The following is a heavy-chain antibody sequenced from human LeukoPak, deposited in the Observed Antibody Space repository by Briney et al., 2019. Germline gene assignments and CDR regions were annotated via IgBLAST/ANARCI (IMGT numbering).Heavy chain of an antibody. CDR2: ISGYNGNT. D-gene: IGHD7-27*01. J-gene: IGHJ2*01. Sequence: ASVKVSCKASGYIFTRYGISWVRQAPGQGLEWMGWISGYNGNTNYAQNLQGRVAMTTDTSTSTAYMELRSLRSDDPAVYYCARVLSWGSGYFDLWGRGTLVTVSS. V-gene: IGHV1-18*01. CDR3: ARVLSWGSGYFDL. CDR1: GYIFTRYG.